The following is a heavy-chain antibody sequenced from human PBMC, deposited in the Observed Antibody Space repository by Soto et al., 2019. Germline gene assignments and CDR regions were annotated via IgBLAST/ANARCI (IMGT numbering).Heavy chain of an antibody. CDR1: GYTFTNYG. D-gene: IGHD3-10*01. CDR3: ARRGVLPDY. J-gene: IGHJ4*02. V-gene: IGHV1-18*01. Sequence: QVQLVQSGTEVKKPGASVKVSCKASGYTFTNYGITWVRQAPGQGLEWMGWISADNGVTNYAQKLQGRVTMTTDTATSTCYMELRNLRSDDTAVYYCARRGVLPDYWGQGTLVTVSS. CDR2: ISADNGVT.